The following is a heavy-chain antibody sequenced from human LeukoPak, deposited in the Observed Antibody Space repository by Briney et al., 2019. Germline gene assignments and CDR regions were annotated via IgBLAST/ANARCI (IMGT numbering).Heavy chain of an antibody. CDR2: IYYSGST. V-gene: IGHV4-59*01. D-gene: IGHD3-10*01. CDR3: ARGESPNYYFDY. CDR1: GGSISSYY. Sequence: SETLSLTCTVSGGSISSYYWSWIRQPPGKGLEWIGFIYYSGSTNDNPSLRSRVTISVDTSKKQFSLKLSSVTAADTAVYYCARGESPNYYFDYWGQGILVPVSS. J-gene: IGHJ4*02.